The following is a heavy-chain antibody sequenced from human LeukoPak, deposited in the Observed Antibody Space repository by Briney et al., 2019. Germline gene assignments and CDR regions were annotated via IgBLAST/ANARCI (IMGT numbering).Heavy chain of an antibody. Sequence: SETLSLTCAVYGGSFSGYYWSWIRQPPGKGLEWIGEINHSGSTNYNPSLKSRVTISVDTSKNQFSLKLSSVTAADTAVYYCARHAIHRSSGWYIRSNWFDPWGQGTLVTVSS. V-gene: IGHV4-34*01. CDR3: ARHAIHRSSGWYIRSNWFDP. CDR1: GGSFSGYY. D-gene: IGHD6-19*01. J-gene: IGHJ5*02. CDR2: INHSGST.